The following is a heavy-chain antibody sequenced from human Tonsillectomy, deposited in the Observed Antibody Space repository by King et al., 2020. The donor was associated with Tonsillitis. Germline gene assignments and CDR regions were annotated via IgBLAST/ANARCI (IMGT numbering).Heavy chain of an antibody. CDR2: ISSSGSTL. CDR3: ARGYDFWSGYSSSKYYYGMDV. D-gene: IGHD3-3*01. CDR1: GFTFSDSY. Sequence: VQLVESGGGLVKPGGSLRLSCAASGFTFSDSYMSWIRQAPGKGLEWVAYISSSGSTLFYADSVKGRLTISRDNAKNSLFLQMNSLRAEDTAVYYWARGYDFWSGYSSSKYYYGMDVWGQGTTVTVSS. V-gene: IGHV3-11*01. J-gene: IGHJ6*02.